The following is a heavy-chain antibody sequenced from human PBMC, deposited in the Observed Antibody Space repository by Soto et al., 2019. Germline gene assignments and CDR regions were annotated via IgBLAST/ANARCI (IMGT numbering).Heavy chain of an antibody. CDR2: IPNNGSP. D-gene: IGHD7-27*01. V-gene: IGHV4-61*01. Sequence: PSETLSLTCSVSGGSVRTGSYHWSWIRQPPGKGLEWIGFIPNNGSPDYNPSLKSRVVVSIDRSKNQFSLKVNSVTAADTAVYFCARIGWGGDSWGQGNLVRVS. CDR1: GGSVRTGSYH. J-gene: IGHJ4*02. CDR3: ARIGWGGDS.